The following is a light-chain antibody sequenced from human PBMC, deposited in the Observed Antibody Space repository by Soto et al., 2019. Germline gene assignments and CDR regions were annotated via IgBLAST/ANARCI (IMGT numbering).Light chain of an antibody. CDR2: SSS. J-gene: IGKJ5*01. Sequence: DLEMTPSPSSLSASVGDRVTISCRTSQTINNNLNWYQQRPGKAPKLLIYSSSSLLSGVPTRFNDSGSSTDFNFTISSLQPEDFATYFCQQTNITPITFGHGTRLDIK. V-gene: IGKV1-39*01. CDR3: QQTNITPIT. CDR1: QTINNN.